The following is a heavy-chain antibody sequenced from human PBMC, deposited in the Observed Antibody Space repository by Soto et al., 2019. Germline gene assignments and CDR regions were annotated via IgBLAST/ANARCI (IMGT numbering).Heavy chain of an antibody. CDR3: ARTIYNTGGVDY. V-gene: IGHV1-8*02. CDR2: MTPNSGDT. CDR1: EYTFTSYD. D-gene: IGHD1-20*01. Sequence: QVQLVQSGAEVKKPGASVKCSCRASEYTFTSYDINRVRQAPGQGLEWVGWMTPNSGDTGYAQTFQGRGTLTRDTARSTAYMELRSLTSEDTDVYFYARTIYNTGGVDYWGQGTLVTVSS. J-gene: IGHJ4*02.